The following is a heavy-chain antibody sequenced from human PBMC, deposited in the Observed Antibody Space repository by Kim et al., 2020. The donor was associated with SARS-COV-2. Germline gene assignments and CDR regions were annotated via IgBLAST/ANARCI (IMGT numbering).Heavy chain of an antibody. V-gene: IGHV3-23*01. CDR1: GFTFSSYA. CDR3: AKGITIFGVVIIQTTYFDY. J-gene: IGHJ4*02. D-gene: IGHD3-3*01. CDR2: ISGSGGST. Sequence: GGSLRLSCAASGFTFSSYAMSWVRQAPGKGLEWVSAISGSGGSTYYADSVKGRFTISRDNSKNTLYLQMNSLRAEDTAVYYCAKGITIFGVVIIQTTYFDYWGQGTLVTVSS.